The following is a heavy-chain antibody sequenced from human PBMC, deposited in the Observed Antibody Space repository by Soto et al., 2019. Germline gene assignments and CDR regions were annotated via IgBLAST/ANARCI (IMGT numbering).Heavy chain of an antibody. CDR1: GFTFSNYA. CDR3: AKGNDYNYKNPFDF. D-gene: IGHD4-4*01. CDR2: ISGRGGST. V-gene: IGHV3-23*01. Sequence: EVELLESGGGLKQPGGSLGLSCVVSGFTFSNYAMGWVRQAPGKGLEWVSGISGRGGSTFYADFVKGRLTISRDNSKNTLYLQMDSLRAEDTAVYYCAKGNDYNYKNPFDFWGQGTMVTVSS. J-gene: IGHJ3*01.